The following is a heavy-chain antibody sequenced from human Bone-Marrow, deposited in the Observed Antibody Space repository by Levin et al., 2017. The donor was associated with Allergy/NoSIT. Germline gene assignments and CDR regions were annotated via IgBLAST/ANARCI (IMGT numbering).Heavy chain of an antibody. Sequence: GGSLRLSCSASGFTFRTYGMHWVRQAPGKGLEYVSAISSNGGSTYYADSVKGRFTISRDNSKNTLNLQMSSLRTEDTAVYYCVTEFHDIGWTYDYWGQGTQVIVSS. CDR2: ISSNGGST. CDR1: GFTFRTYG. J-gene: IGHJ4*02. CDR3: VTEFHDIGWTYDY. D-gene: IGHD2-15*01. V-gene: IGHV3-64D*06.